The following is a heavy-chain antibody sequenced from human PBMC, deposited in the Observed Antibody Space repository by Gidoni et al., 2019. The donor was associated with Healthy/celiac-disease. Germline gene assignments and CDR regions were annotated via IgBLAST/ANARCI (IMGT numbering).Heavy chain of an antibody. Sequence: QVQLVQSGAEVKKPGASVKVSCKASGYTFTSYYMHWVRQAPGQGLEWMGIINPSGGSTSYAQKFQGRLTMTRDTSTNTVYMELSSLRSEDTAVYYCARGQYYYDSRGWVAFGYWGQGTLVTVSS. J-gene: IGHJ4*02. D-gene: IGHD3-22*01. CDR1: GYTFTSYY. V-gene: IGHV1-46*01. CDR3: ARGQYYYDSRGWVAFGY. CDR2: INPSGGST.